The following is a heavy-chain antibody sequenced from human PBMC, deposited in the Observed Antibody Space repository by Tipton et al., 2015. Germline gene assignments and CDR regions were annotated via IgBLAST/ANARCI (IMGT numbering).Heavy chain of an antibody. J-gene: IGHJ6*02. Sequence: SLRLSCAASGFAFPYAWMNWVRQAPGKGLEWVGRIKSKTDGGTIEYGAPVKGRFIISRDDSESTLYLQMNSLKIEDTAVYYCSTRPRYSSTWYDHYHGVEVWGQGTTVSVSS. CDR1: GFAFPYAW. CDR2: IKSKTDGGTI. CDR3: STRPRYSSTWYDHYHGVEV. V-gene: IGHV3-15*07. D-gene: IGHD6-13*01.